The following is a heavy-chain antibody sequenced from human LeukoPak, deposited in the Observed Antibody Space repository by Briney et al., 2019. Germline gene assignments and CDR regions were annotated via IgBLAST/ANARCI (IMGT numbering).Heavy chain of an antibody. V-gene: IGHV1-2*02. CDR2: INDNSGGT. D-gene: IGHD2/OR15-2a*01. CDR1: GYTFTGYY. Sequence: ASVKVSCKASGYTFTGYYIHWVRQAPGQGLEWMGWINDNSGGTKYAQKFQGRVTMTRDPSISTAYMELSRLRSDDTAVYYCATERGYCFHSFDYWGQGTLVTVSS. CDR3: ATERGYCFHSFDY. J-gene: IGHJ4*02.